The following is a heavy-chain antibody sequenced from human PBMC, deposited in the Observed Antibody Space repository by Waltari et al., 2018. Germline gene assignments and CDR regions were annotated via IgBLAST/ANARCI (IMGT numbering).Heavy chain of an antibody. V-gene: IGHV1-46*01. Sequence: QVQLVQSGAEVKKPGASVKISCKTSEYTFASSYVHWVRQAPGQGLEWMGIINPSGGSTIYEQRFQARVTMTRDTSTSTVYMELSSLKSEDTAVYYCATDTGALWMDVWGQGTTVTVSS. J-gene: IGHJ6*02. CDR1: EYTFASSY. CDR3: ATDTGALWMDV. D-gene: IGHD2-21*01. CDR2: INPSGGST.